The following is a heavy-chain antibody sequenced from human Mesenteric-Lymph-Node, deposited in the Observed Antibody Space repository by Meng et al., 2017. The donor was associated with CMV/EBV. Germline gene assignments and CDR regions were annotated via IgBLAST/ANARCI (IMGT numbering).Heavy chain of an antibody. V-gene: IGHV3-23*03. CDR2: IYSGGSST. J-gene: IGHJ6*02. Sequence: GESLKISCAASGFTFSSYAMSWVRQAPGKGLEWVSVIYSGGSSTYYADSVKGRFTISRDNSKNTLYLQMNSLGAEDTGAYYCAKDTAYYYGSGSRAYGLDVWGHGTTVTVSS. CDR1: GFTFSSYA. D-gene: IGHD3-10*01. CDR3: AKDTAYYYGSGSRAYGLDV.